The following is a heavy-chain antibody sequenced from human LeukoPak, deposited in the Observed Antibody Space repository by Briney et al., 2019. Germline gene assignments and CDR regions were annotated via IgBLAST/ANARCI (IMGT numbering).Heavy chain of an antibody. J-gene: IGHJ6*02. D-gene: IGHD3-10*01. Sequence: SVKVSCKASGGTFSSYAISWVRQAPGQGLEWMGGIIPVFGTANYAQKFQGRVTITADESTSTAYMELSSLRSEDTAVYYCAQASSGGLYYYYYGMDVWGQGTTVTVSS. CDR1: GGTFSSYA. CDR2: IIPVFGTA. CDR3: AQASSGGLYYYYYGMDV. V-gene: IGHV1-69*01.